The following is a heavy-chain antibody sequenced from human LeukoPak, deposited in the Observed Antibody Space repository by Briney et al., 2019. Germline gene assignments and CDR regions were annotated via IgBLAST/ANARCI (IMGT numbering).Heavy chain of an antibody. Sequence: TGGSLRLSCAASGFTFSTHWMSWVRQAPGKGREWVATIKQDGSEKYHVDSVKGRFTISRDNAKNSLYLQMNSLRAEDTAVYYCARGAKPAYWGQGTLVTVSS. CDR2: IKQDGSEK. V-gene: IGHV3-7*05. J-gene: IGHJ4*02. CDR3: ARGAKPAY. CDR1: GFTFSTHW.